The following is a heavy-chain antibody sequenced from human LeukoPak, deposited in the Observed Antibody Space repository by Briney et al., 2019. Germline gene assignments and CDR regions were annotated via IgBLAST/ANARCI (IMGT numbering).Heavy chain of an antibody. D-gene: IGHD5-24*01. Sequence: PGRSLRLSCAASGFTFSSYGMHWVRQAPGKGLEWGAVMWCDGSNKYYADSVKGRFTISRDNSKNTLYLQMHSLRAEDTAVYYCARNGYNYRDFDFWGEGTLVSVSS. V-gene: IGHV3-33*01. J-gene: IGHJ4*02. CDR1: GFTFSSYG. CDR2: MWCDGSNK. CDR3: ARNGYNYRDFDF.